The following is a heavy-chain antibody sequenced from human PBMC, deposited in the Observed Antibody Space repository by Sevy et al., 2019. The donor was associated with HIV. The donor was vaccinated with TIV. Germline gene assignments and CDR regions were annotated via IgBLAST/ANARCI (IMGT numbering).Heavy chain of an antibody. CDR2: ISYDGSNK. D-gene: IGHD4-4*01. J-gene: IGHJ6*02. CDR3: ARYGTVTTIGVLYYYGMDV. Sequence: GGSLRLSCAASGFTFSSYAMHWVRQAPGKGLEWVAVISYDGSNKYYADSVKGRFTISRDNSKNTLYLQMNSLRAEDTAVYYCARYGTVTTIGVLYYYGMDVWGQGTTVTVSS. V-gene: IGHV3-30-3*01. CDR1: GFTFSSYA.